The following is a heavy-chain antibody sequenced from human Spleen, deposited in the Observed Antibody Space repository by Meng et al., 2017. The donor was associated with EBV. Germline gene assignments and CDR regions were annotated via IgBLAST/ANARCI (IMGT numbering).Heavy chain of an antibody. V-gene: IGHV4-39*01. CDR1: CAAISSFDY. CDR3: ARPFPSWQSPRLDPFGA. CDR2: VHYTGST. D-gene: IGHD6-19*01. Sequence: LDLRCSDPRRWPLSTLLSLPCSSLCAAISSFDYWGWIRQPPGRGLEWIGSVHYTGSTYYSPSLKSRVTVSVDTSKNQFSLRLTSVTAADTAVYYCARPFPSWQSPRLDPFGAWGQGTLVTVSS. J-gene: IGHJ5*02.